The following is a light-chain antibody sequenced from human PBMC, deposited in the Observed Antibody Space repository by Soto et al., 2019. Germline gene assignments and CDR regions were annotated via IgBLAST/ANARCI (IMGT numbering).Light chain of an antibody. CDR3: QQYDNLPLT. Sequence: IQMTQTPSSLSASVGVRVTLTYQASQDINNCLNWYHQKPGQAPKLLIVDASSLYTGVPSRFSGSGSGTHFTFTISSLQPEDTATYYCQQYDNLPLTFGPRTKADI. CDR2: DAS. V-gene: IGKV1-33*01. J-gene: IGKJ3*01. CDR1: QDINNC.